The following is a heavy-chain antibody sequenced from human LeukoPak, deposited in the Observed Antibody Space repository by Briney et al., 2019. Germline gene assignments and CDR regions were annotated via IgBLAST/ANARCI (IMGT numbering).Heavy chain of an antibody. CDR3: ARGNYYYDSSGHQNYFDY. Sequence: KTSETLSLTCAVYGGSFSGYYWSWIRQPPGKGLGWIGKINHYGSTNYNTPLKRRVTISVHTPKNQFSLKLSSVTAADTAVYYCARGNYYYDSSGHQNYFDYWGQGTLVTVSS. CDR2: INHYGST. J-gene: IGHJ4*02. D-gene: IGHD3-22*01. CDR1: GGSFSGYY. V-gene: IGHV4-34*01.